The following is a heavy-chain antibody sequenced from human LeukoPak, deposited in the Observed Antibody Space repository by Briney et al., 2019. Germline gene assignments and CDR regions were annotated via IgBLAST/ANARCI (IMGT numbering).Heavy chain of an antibody. V-gene: IGHV3-23*01. CDR1: GFTFSSYA. CDR2: ISGSGGST. CDR3: AKDSAIFGVVIIPLDY. J-gene: IGHJ4*02. Sequence: GGSLRLSCAASGFTFSSYAMSWVHQAPGKGLEWVSAISGSGGSTYYADSVKGRFTISRDNSKNTLYLQMNSLRAEDTAVYYCAKDSAIFGVVIIPLDYWGQGTLVTVSS. D-gene: IGHD3-3*01.